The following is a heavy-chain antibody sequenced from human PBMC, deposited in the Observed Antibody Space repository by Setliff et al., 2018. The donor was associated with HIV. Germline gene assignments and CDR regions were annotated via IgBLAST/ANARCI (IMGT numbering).Heavy chain of an antibody. Sequence: ASVKVSCKASGCIFSTYGINWVRQAPGQGLEWMGWISPFNLKTNFAQNFQGRVTLTTDTSTSTVFLELRSLRSDDTAMYYCARGGGTHSLPYFFDFWGQGTLVTVSS. CDR3: ARGGGTHSLPYFFDF. CDR1: GCIFSTYG. CDR2: ISPFNLKT. V-gene: IGHV1-18*01. J-gene: IGHJ4*02.